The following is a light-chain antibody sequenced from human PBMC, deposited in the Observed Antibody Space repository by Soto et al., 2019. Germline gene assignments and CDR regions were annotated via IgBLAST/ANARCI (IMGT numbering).Light chain of an antibody. Sequence: DIQMTQSPSSLSASVGDRVTITCRASQGIRNDLGWYQQKPGKAPKRLIYEASILQSGASSRFSGSGSGTEFPLTVRRLQPEDFATHSCLQYSNYPKTFGQGTNVEIK. CDR2: EAS. V-gene: IGKV1-17*01. CDR1: QGIRND. J-gene: IGKJ1*01. CDR3: LQYSNYPKT.